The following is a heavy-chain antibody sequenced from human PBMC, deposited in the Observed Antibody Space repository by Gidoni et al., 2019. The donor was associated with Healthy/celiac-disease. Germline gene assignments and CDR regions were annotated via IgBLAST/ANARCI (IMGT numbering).Heavy chain of an antibody. CDR3: AKDRRGLNIAAAGLFDY. V-gene: IGHV3-23*01. J-gene: IGHJ4*02. D-gene: IGHD6-13*01. Sequence: EVQLLESGGGLVQPGWSLRLSCAASGFTCSSYAMSWFRQAPGKGLGWVSAISCIGGSTYYADSVKCRFTNSKDNYKNTLYLQMNSLRAEDTAVYYCAKDRRGLNIAAAGLFDYWGQGTLVTVSS. CDR2: ISCIGGST. CDR1: GFTCSSYA.